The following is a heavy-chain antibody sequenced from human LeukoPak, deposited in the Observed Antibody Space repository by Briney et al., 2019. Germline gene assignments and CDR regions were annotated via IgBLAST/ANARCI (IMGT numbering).Heavy chain of an antibody. CDR2: ISYDGSNK. D-gene: IGHD1-20*01. Sequence: GGSLRLSCAASGFTFSSYAMHWVRQAPGKGLEWGSVISYDGSNKYYADSVKGRFTISRDNSKNTLYLQMNSLRAEDTAVYYCARGITGTTKYYYYGMDVWGQGTTVTVSS. CDR3: ARGITGTTKYYYYGMDV. CDR1: GFTFSSYA. J-gene: IGHJ6*02. V-gene: IGHV3-30-3*01.